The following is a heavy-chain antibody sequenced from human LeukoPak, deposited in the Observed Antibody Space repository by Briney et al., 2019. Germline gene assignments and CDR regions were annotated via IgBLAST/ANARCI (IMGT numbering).Heavy chain of an antibody. D-gene: IGHD3-16*01. CDR3: ATDWPDYDYVWGNGFDY. Sequence: ASVKVSCKVSGYTLTELSMHWVRQAPGKGLEWMGGFDPEDGETICAQKFQGRVTMTEDTSTDTAYMELSSLRSEDTAVYYCATDWPDYDYVWGNGFDYWGQGTLVTVSS. CDR2: FDPEDGET. V-gene: IGHV1-24*01. J-gene: IGHJ4*02. CDR1: GYTLTELS.